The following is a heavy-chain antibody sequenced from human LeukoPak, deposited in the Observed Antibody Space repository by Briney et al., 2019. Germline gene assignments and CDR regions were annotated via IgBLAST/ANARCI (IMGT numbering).Heavy chain of an antibody. CDR1: GGSFSSYY. V-gene: IGHV4-34*01. Sequence: SETLSLTCAVYGGSFSSYYWSWIRQPPGKGLEWIGEINHSGSTNYNPSLKSRVTISVDTSKNQFSLKLSSVTAADTAVYYCARKLLRLSGFDPWGQGTLVTVSS. D-gene: IGHD2-15*01. CDR2: INHSGST. CDR3: ARKLLRLSGFDP. J-gene: IGHJ5*02.